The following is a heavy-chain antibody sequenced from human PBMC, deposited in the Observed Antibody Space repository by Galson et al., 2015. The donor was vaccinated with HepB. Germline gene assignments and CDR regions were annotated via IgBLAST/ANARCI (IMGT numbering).Heavy chain of an antibody. Sequence: SVKVSCKASGYTFTSYGISWVRQAPGQGLEWMGWISAYNGNTNYAQKLQGRVTMTTDTSTSTAYMELRSLRSDDTAVYYCARDTLRATMGTFDYWGQGTLVTVSS. CDR1: GYTFTSYG. V-gene: IGHV1-18*01. CDR3: ARDTLRATMGTFDY. CDR2: ISAYNGNT. D-gene: IGHD5-12*01. J-gene: IGHJ4*02.